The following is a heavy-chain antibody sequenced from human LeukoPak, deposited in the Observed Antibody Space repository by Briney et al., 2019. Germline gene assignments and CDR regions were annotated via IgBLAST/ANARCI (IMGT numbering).Heavy chain of an antibody. CDR1: GDSITDDHW. J-gene: IGHJ4*02. V-gene: IGHV4-4*02. D-gene: IGHD3-22*01. CDR2: IHHRSSA. CDR3: ATNGFYSLDN. Sequence: SGTLSLTCVVSGDSITDDHWWSWVRQSPGQGLEWIGEIHHRSSATYNPSLKSRVTISVDASKNQLSLILSSVIAADTAVYFCATNGFYSLDNWGPGILVTVSS.